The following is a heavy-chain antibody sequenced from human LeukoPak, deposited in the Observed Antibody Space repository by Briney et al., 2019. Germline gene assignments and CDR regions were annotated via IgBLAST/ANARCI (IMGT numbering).Heavy chain of an antibody. J-gene: IGHJ6*02. CDR3: ACLVGASTHGMDV. D-gene: IGHD2-15*01. Sequence: GGSLRLSCAASGFTFSSYWMHWVRHAPGKGLVWVSRIKSDGSSTYYADSVKGRFTISRDNAQNTLYLQMNSLRVEDTAVYYCACLVGASTHGMDVWGQGTTVTVSS. CDR2: IKSDGSST. CDR1: GFTFSSYW. V-gene: IGHV3-74*01.